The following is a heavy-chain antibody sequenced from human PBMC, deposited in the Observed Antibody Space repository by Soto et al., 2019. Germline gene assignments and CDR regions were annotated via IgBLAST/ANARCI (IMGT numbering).Heavy chain of an antibody. CDR3: ARDGYYDFWSGYYGNYYMDV. Sequence: GASVKVSCKASGYTFTSYYMHWVRQAPGQGLEWMGIINPSGGSTSYAQKFQGRVTMTRDTSTSTAYMELSSLRSEDTAVYYCARDGYYDFWSGYYGNYYMDVWGKGTTVTVSS. J-gene: IGHJ6*03. D-gene: IGHD3-3*01. V-gene: IGHV1-46*01. CDR2: INPSGGST. CDR1: GYTFTSYY.